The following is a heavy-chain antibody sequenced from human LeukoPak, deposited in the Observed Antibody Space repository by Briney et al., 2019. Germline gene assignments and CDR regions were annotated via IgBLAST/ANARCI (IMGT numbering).Heavy chain of an antibody. Sequence: GGSLRLSCAAPGFTFSSYAMTWVRQAPGKGLEWVSTITSSGGSTYYADSVKGRFTISRDNSKNTLYLQMNSLRADDTAVYYCARGAFRFRWGQGTLVTVSS. CDR3: ARGAFRFR. CDR2: ITSSGGST. J-gene: IGHJ4*02. V-gene: IGHV3-23*01. CDR1: GFTFSSYA.